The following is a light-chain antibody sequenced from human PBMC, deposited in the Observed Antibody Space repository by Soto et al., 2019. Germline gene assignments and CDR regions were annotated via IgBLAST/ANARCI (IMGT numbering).Light chain of an antibody. V-gene: IGKV3-15*01. CDR1: QSVTIS. J-gene: IGKJ2*01. CDR3: QQYNDWPRT. Sequence: EIVMTQSPANLSVSPGERATLSCRASQSVTISLAWYQQKPGQAPTLLIYGASTRATGIPVRFSGSGSGTESTLTISSLQSEDFAVYYCQQYNDWPRTFGQGTKLEIK. CDR2: GAS.